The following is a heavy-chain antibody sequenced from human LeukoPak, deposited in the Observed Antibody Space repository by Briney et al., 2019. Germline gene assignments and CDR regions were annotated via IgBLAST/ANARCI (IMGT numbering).Heavy chain of an antibody. D-gene: IGHD2-21*02. CDR2: IYYSGST. CDR3: ASGKAYCGGDCYYYYYYGMDV. V-gene: IGHV4-59*01. CDR1: VRSISSCY. J-gene: IGHJ6*02. Sequence: SQTLSLTCTVSVRSISSCYWSWIRQPPGKGLEWIGYIYYSGSTNYNPSLKSRVTISVDTSKNQFSLKLSSVTAADTAVYYCASGKAYCGGDCYYYYYYGMDVWGQGTTVTVSS.